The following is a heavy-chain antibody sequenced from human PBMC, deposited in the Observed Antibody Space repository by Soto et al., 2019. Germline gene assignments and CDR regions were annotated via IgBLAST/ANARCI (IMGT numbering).Heavy chain of an antibody. CDR3: ARRSYYGSRNYYNCPFDY. CDR2: ISYDGNNK. J-gene: IGHJ4*02. CDR1: GFTFSGYA. D-gene: IGHD3-10*01. V-gene: IGHV3-30-3*01. Sequence: QVQLVESGGGVVQPGRSLRLSCAASGFTFSGYAMYWVRQAPGKGLEWVAVISYDGNNKYYADSVKGRFTISRDNSKNTLDLQMNSLGTEDTAVYYCARRSYYGSRNYYNCPFDYWGQGTLVTVSS.